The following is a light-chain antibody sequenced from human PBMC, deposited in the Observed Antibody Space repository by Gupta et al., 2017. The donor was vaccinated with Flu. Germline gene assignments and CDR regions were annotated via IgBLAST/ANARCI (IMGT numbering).Light chain of an antibody. J-gene: IGKJ2*01. CDR2: DVS. CDR3: QQRNNWRFT. Sequence: PTTLSLSPGERGTLSCRTSQSVGIFLAWYQQKPGQAPRLLMYDVSTRAPGIPPRFSGSGSATDFTLTISSLEPEDCAVYFCQQRNNWRFTFGQGTRLEIK. V-gene: IGKV3-11*01. CDR1: QSVGIF.